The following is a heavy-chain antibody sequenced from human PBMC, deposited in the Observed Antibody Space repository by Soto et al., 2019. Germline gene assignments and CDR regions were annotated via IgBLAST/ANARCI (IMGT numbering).Heavy chain of an antibody. CDR3: AKMSSENYYDPVFS. D-gene: IGHD3-22*01. J-gene: IGHJ4*02. CDR2: ISSSGNII. V-gene: IGHV3-11*01. Sequence: QVQLVESGGGLVKTGGSLRIVCEASGFTFSDYYMSWVRQAPGKGLEWVSYISSSGNIIYYADSVKGRFTICRDNAKNSVYLQMNSLRAEDTALYFCAKMSSENYYDPVFSWGQGTLVTVSS. CDR1: GFTFSDYY.